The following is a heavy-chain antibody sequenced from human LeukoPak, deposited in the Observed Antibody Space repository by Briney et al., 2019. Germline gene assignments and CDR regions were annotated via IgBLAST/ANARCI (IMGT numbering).Heavy chain of an antibody. CDR3: AREGYYSSDAFDI. D-gene: IGHD3-22*01. J-gene: IGHJ3*02. CDR2: IYTSGST. V-gene: IGHV4-4*07. CDR1: GGSISSYY. Sequence: SETLSLTCSVSGGSISSYYWSWIRQPAGKGLEWVGRIYTSGSTNYNPSLKSRVTMSVDTSKNQFSLKLSSVTAADTAVYYCAREGYYSSDAFDIWGQGTMVTVSS.